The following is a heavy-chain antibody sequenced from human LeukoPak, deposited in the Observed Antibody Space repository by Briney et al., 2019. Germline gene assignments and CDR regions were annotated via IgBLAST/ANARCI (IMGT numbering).Heavy chain of an antibody. V-gene: IGHV5-51*01. D-gene: IGHD2-2*03. CDR1: GYRFTSYW. Sequence: GESLKISCKASGYRFTSYWIGWVRKMPGKGLEWMGIIYPSDSDIRYSPSFQGQVTISGDKSITPAYLQWSSLKASDTAMYYCARSGNGYCISGSCEGWSDPWGQGTLVTVSS. CDR2: IYPSDSDI. CDR3: ARSGNGYCISGSCEGWSDP. J-gene: IGHJ5*02.